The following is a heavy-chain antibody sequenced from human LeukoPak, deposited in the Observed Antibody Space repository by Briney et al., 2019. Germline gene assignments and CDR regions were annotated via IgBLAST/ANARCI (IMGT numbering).Heavy chain of an antibody. CDR3: ARAYPYYYDSSVDY. CDR1: GFTFSSYA. V-gene: IGHV3-30*04. CDR2: ISYDGSNK. D-gene: IGHD3-22*01. J-gene: IGHJ4*02. Sequence: PGGSLRLSCAASGFTFSSYAMHWVRQAPGKGLEWVAVISYDGSNKYYADSVKGQFTISRDNSKNTLYLQMNSLRAEDTAVYYCARAYPYYYDSSVDYWGQGTLVTVSS.